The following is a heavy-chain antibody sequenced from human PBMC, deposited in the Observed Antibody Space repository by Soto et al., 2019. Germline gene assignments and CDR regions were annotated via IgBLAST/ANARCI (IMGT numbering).Heavy chain of an antibody. CDR3: AREGGSYDSGGYLIRGAFDI. J-gene: IGHJ3*02. V-gene: IGHV4-31*03. Sequence: SATLSLTCSVSGDSISRIDYYWTWIRQHPEKGLEWIGNIYFRGNTYYSPSLESRLTISVDTSKNQFSLKLTSVTAADTAVYYCAREGGSYDSGGYLIRGAFDIWGQGTMVTVSS. CDR1: GDSISRIDYY. CDR2: IYFRGNT. D-gene: IGHD3-22*01.